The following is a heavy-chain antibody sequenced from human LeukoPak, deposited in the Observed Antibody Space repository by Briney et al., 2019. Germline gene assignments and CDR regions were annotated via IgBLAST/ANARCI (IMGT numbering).Heavy chain of an antibody. CDR2: SNPKSGGT. V-gene: IGHV1-2*02. J-gene: IGHJ5*02. D-gene: IGHD2-15*01. CDR3: ARGALTVCSGGTCYSPSTFWFDP. Sequence: ASVKVSCKASGYAFNDYYLHWVRQAPGQGLEWMAWSNPKSGGTKYAQKFQGRVTITRVTSISTVYMELSSLRSDDTAVYFCARGALTVCSGGTCYSPSTFWFDPWGQGTLVTVSS. CDR1: GYAFNDYY.